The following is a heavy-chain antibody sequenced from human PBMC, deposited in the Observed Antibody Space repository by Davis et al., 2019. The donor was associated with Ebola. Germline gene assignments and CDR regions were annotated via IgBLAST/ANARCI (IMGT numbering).Heavy chain of an antibody. D-gene: IGHD1-26*01. V-gene: IGHV1-18*01. CDR1: GYTFTSYA. CDR3: ARTSIVGTTTTASDI. J-gene: IGHJ3*02. Sequence: ASVKVSCKASGYTFTSYAMNWVRQAPGQGLEWMGMINPNDGRTIYAQKFQGRVTMTTDTSTGTAYMELRSLRSDDTAVYFCARTSIVGTTTTASDIWGQGTKVTVSS. CDR2: INPNDGRT.